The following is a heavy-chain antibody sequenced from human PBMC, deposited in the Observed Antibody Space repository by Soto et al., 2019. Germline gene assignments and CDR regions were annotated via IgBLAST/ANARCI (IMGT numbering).Heavy chain of an antibody. CDR2: IYYSGST. CDR3: ATDKYDYCSGKDGMSV. V-gene: IGHV4-31*03. CDR1: GGSISSGGYY. J-gene: IGHJ6*02. D-gene: IGHD3-10*01. Sequence: SETLSLTCTVSGGSISSGGYYWTWIRQHPGKGLEWIGYIYYSGSTYYNPSLKSRVTISVDTSKNQFSLKLSSVTASDTAVYYRATDKYDYCSGKDGMSVWDQGTTVTVSS.